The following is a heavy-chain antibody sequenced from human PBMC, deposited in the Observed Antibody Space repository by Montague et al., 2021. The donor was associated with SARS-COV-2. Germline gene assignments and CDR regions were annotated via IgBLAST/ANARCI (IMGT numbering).Heavy chain of an antibody. Sequence: SLRLSCAASGITFSNYALSWVRQAPGKGLEWVSAISGSGGSTYYADSVKGRFTISRDNSKNTLYLQMNSLRAGDTAVYYCAKDKRVAYYFDHWGQGTLVTVSS. CDR1: GITFSNYA. CDR2: ISGSGGST. D-gene: IGHD2-15*01. V-gene: IGHV3-23*01. CDR3: AKDKRVAYYFDH. J-gene: IGHJ4*02.